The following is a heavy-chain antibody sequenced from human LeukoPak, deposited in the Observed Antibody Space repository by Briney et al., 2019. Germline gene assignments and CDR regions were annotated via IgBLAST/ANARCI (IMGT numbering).Heavy chain of an antibody. Sequence: SVKVSCKASGFTFSTSAMQWVRQARGQRLEWIGWLVVGSGNTNYAQKFQERVTITRDMFTSTAYMELSSLRSEDTAVYYRATGGGIVGATFDYWGQGTLVTVSS. CDR3: ATGGGIVGATFDY. CDR1: GFTFSTSA. D-gene: IGHD1-26*01. CDR2: LVVGSGNT. V-gene: IGHV1-58*02. J-gene: IGHJ4*02.